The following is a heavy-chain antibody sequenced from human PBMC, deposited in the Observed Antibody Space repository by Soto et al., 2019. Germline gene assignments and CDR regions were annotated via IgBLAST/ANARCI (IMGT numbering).Heavy chain of an antibody. V-gene: IGHV4-34*01. CDR1: GGSFSDYF. CDR3: ASSGTSRH. CDR2: INHSGST. D-gene: IGHD2-2*01. Sequence: QVQLQQWGAGLLKPSETLSLTCAVYGGSFSDYFWSWIRQPPGKGLEWIGEINHSGSTRYNPSLKSRVNVSVDTSMNPFSLKLSSVTAADTAVYFCASSGTSRHWGQGTLVTVSS. J-gene: IGHJ4*02.